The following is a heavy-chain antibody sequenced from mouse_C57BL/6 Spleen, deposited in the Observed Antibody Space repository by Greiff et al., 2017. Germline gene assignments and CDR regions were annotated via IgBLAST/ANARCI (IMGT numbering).Heavy chain of an antibody. CDR1: GFTFSDYY. J-gene: IGHJ4*01. CDR2: ISNGGGST. V-gene: IGHV5-12*01. CDR3: ASDYYYGSSFLDAMDY. Sequence: EVKLMESGGGLVQPGGSLKLSCAASGFTFSDYYMYWVRQTPEKRLEWVAYISNGGGSTYYPDTVKGRFTISRENAKNTLYLHMSRLKSADTAMYYCASDYYYGSSFLDAMDYWGQGTSVTVSS. D-gene: IGHD1-1*01.